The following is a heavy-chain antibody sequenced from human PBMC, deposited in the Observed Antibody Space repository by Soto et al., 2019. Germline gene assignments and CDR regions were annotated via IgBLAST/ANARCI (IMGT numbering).Heavy chain of an antibody. CDR3: ARIAAPALGWFDP. CDR2: ISSRSSYI. CDR1: GFTFSSYS. D-gene: IGHD6-13*01. J-gene: IGHJ5*02. V-gene: IGHV3-21*01. Sequence: PRGSLRLSCAASGFTFSSYSMNWVRQAPGKGLEWVSSISSRSSYIYYADSVKGRFTISIENAKNSLYLQMNSLRAEDTAVYYCARIAAPALGWFDPWGQGTMVTVSS.